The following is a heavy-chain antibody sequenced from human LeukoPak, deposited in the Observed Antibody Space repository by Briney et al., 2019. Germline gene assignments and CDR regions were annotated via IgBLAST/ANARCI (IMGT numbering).Heavy chain of an antibody. CDR3: ARGWLWFGLDV. J-gene: IGHJ6*04. Sequence: SETLSLTCAVSGYFMSSGYYWGWIRQPPGKGLEWIGSIYHSGGTFYNPSLKSRVTISVDTSKSQFSLILSSVTVADTAVYYCARGWLWFGLDVWGKGTTVTVSS. D-gene: IGHD3-10*01. V-gene: IGHV4-38-2*01. CDR1: GYFMSSGYY. CDR2: IYHSGGT.